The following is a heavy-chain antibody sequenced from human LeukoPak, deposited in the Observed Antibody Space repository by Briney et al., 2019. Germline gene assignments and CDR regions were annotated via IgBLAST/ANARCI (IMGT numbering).Heavy chain of an antibody. CDR2: IYSGGTT. CDR1: GFTVNSNY. CDR3: ARGGPSGP. J-gene: IGHJ5*02. Sequence: PGGSLILSCAASGFTVNSNYMSWVRQAPGKGLEWVSVIYSGGTTYYADSVRGRFTISRDNSKNTLYLQMNSLRGEDTAVYYCARGGPSGPWGQGTLVTVSS. D-gene: IGHD3-10*01. V-gene: IGHV3-53*01.